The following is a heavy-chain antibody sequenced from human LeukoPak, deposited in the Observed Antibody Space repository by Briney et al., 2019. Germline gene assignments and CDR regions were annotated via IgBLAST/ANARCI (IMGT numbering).Heavy chain of an antibody. D-gene: IGHD1-26*01. V-gene: IGHV4-4*02. J-gene: IGHJ3*02. CDR3: ARKIGSSGAFDI. CDR1: GGPISGTNW. Sequence: SETLSLTCAVSGGPISGTNWWSWVRQPPGKGLEWIGEIYHSGSTNYNPSLRSRITISVDKSKDQFSLRLSSVTAADTAVYYCARKIGSSGAFDIWGQGTMVTVSS. CDR2: IYHSGST.